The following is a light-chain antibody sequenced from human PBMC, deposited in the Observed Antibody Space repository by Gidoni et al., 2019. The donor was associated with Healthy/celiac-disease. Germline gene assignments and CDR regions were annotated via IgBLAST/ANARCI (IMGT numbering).Light chain of an antibody. CDR2: ATS. CDR1: QSISSY. CDR3: QQSYITPRT. V-gene: IGKV1-39*01. Sequence: DIQMTQSPSSLSASVGDRVTITCRASQSISSYLNWYQQKPGKAPKLLMYATSSLQSGVPSRFSGSGSGTDFTLTISSLHPEDFATYYCQQSYITPRTFXQXTKVEIK. J-gene: IGKJ1*01.